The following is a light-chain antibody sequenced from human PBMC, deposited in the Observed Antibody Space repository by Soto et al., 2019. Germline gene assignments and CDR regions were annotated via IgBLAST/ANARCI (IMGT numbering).Light chain of an antibody. CDR1: QSISSY. J-gene: IGKJ4*01. Sequence: DIQMTQSPSSLSASVGDRVTITCRASQSISSYLNWYQQKPGKAPKLLIYAAPSLQSGVPSRFSRSGSGTDFTRTISSLQPEDFATDYDQQCYSNPLTFGVGTKVEIK. CDR3: QQCYSNPLT. CDR2: AAP. V-gene: IGKV1-39*01.